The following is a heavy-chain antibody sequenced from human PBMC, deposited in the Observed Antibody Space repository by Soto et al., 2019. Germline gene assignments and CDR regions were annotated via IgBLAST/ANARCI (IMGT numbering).Heavy chain of an antibody. CDR2: IKEDASEK. V-gene: IGHV3-7*01. CDR1: GFTFSNYW. J-gene: IGHJ4*02. CDR3: ATAIEAPFNNYDY. Sequence: EVQLVESGGDLVQPGGSLSLSCVASGFTFSNYWMNWVRQAPGMGLAWVAGIKEDASEKNYVDSVKGRFSISRDNAKNSLFLQLNSLRVEDTAVYYCATAIEAPFNNYDYWGQGTLVTVSS.